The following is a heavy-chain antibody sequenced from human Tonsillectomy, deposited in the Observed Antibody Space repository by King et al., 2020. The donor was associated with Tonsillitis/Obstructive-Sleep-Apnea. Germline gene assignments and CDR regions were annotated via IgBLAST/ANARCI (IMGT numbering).Heavy chain of an antibody. D-gene: IGHD3-3*01. V-gene: IGHV3-64*01. CDR1: GFTFSSYA. CDR3: AKSEVNYDFWSGLSSPFDY. CDR2: ISSNGGST. J-gene: IGHJ4*02. Sequence: VQLVESGGGLVQPGGSLRLSCAASGFTFSSYAMHWVRQAPGKGLEYVSAISSNGGSTYYANSVKGRFTISRDNSKNTLYLQMGSLRAEDMAVYYCAKSEVNYDFWSGLSSPFDYWGQGTLVTVSS.